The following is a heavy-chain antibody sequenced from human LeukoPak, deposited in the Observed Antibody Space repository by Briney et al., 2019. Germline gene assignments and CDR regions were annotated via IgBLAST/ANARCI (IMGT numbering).Heavy chain of an antibody. J-gene: IGHJ4*02. Sequence: GSLRLSCAASGFTFSSYWMHWVRQAPGKGLVWVSRINSDGSSTSYADSVKGRFTISRDNAKNTLYLQMNSLRAGDTAVYYCARVDSGSYWRGFDYWGQGTLVTVSS. CDR1: GFTFSSYW. CDR3: ARVDSGSYWRGFDY. D-gene: IGHD1-26*01. CDR2: INSDGSST. V-gene: IGHV3-74*01.